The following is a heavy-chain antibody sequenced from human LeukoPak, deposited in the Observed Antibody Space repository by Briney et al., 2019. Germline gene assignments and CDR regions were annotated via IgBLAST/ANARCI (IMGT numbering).Heavy chain of an antibody. V-gene: IGHV4-59*01. D-gene: IGHD5-18*01. Sequence: SETLSLTCTVSGGSISSYYWSWIRQPPGKGLEWIGYIYYSGSTNYNPSLKSRVTISVDTSKNQFSLKLSSVTAADTAVYYCARVEGGYSFSPFYYYYYYMDVWGKGTTVTISS. J-gene: IGHJ6*03. CDR2: IYYSGST. CDR3: ARVEGGYSFSPFYYYYYYMDV. CDR1: GGSISSYY.